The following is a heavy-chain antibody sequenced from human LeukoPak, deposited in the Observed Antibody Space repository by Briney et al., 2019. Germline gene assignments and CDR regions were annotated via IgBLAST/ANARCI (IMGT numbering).Heavy chain of an antibody. J-gene: IGHJ5*02. CDR3: VRDGEGAAISVNYWFDP. Sequence: ASVKVSCKASGFTFTSYDINWVRQARGQGLEWMGWMNPNNGNTGYAQKFQGRVTMTRDTSINTAYMELRGLRSEDTAVYYCVRDGEGAAISVNYWFDPWGQGTLVTVSS. D-gene: IGHD2-2*02. CDR1: GFTFTSYD. V-gene: IGHV1-8*01. CDR2: MNPNNGNT.